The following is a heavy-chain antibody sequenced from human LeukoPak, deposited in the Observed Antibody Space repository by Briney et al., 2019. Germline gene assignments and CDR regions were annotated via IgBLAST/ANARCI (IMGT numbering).Heavy chain of an antibody. D-gene: IGHD3-3*01. CDR2: IYQSGSGSS. J-gene: IGHJ4*02. V-gene: IGHV4-39*01. CDR3: ASTLRFLPYRRFDY. Sequence: SETLSLTCTVSGGSISSYYWGWIRQPPGKGLEWIGSIYQSGSGSSYYNPSLKRRVTISGDTSKNQFFLRLSSVTAADTAVYYCASTLRFLPYRRFDYWGQGTLVTVPS. CDR1: GGSISSYY.